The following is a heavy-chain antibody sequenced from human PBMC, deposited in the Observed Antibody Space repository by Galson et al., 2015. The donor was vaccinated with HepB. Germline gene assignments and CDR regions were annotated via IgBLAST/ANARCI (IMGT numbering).Heavy chain of an antibody. CDR2: ISYDGSNK. J-gene: IGHJ4*02. CDR3: ARKPRDYVADY. Sequence: SLRLSCAASGFTFSSYAMHWVRQAPGKGLEWVAVISYDGSNKYYADSVKGRFTISRDNSKNTLYLQMNSLRAEDTAVYYCARKPRDYVADYWGQGTLVTASS. CDR1: GFTFSSYA. D-gene: IGHD4-17*01. V-gene: IGHV3-30*04.